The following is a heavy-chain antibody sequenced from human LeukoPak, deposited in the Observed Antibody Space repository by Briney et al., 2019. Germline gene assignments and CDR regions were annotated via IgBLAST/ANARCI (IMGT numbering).Heavy chain of an antibody. CDR1: GFTFDDYA. CDR2: ISWNSGSI. D-gene: IGHD6-19*01. J-gene: IGHJ4*02. V-gene: IGHV3-9*01. Sequence: PGGSLRLSCAASGFTFDDYAMHWVRQAPGKGLEWVSGISWNSGSIGYADSVKGRFTISRDNAKNSLYLQMNSLRAEDTALYYCAKDIDSTISGCNYWGQGTLVTVSS. CDR3: AKDIDSTISGCNY.